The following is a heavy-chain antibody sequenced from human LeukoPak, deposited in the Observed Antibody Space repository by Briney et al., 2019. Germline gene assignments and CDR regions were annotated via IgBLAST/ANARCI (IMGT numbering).Heavy chain of an antibody. CDR3: TTVAGRRDGYNN. CDR2: IKSKTDGGTT. V-gene: IGHV3-15*01. CDR1: GFTFSNAW. Sequence: GGSLRLSCAASGFTFSNAWMSWVRQAPGKGLEWVGCIKSKTDGGTTDYAAPVKGRFTISRDDSKNTLYLQMNSLKTEDTAVYYCTTVAGRRDGYNNWGQGTLVTVSS. J-gene: IGHJ4*02. D-gene: IGHD5-24*01.